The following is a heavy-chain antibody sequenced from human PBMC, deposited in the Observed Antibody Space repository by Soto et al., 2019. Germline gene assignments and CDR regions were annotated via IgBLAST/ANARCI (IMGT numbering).Heavy chain of an antibody. D-gene: IGHD6-19*01. CDR3: ARVGLLRKVVDS. Sequence: SAKVSCKASGGSFSSYTISWVRQAPGQGLEWMGRIIPIHGKTNYAQKFQGRVTITADKSTSTAYMELRSLRSDDTAVYYCARVGLLRKVVDSGGQGTLVTVSS. J-gene: IGHJ4*02. CDR1: GGSFSSYT. CDR2: IIPIHGKT. V-gene: IGHV1-69*08.